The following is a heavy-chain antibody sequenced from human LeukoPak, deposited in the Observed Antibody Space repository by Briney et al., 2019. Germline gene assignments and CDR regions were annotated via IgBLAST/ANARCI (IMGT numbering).Heavy chain of an antibody. D-gene: IGHD5-18*01. V-gene: IGHV3-30-3*01. CDR1: GFTFSRDV. J-gene: IGHJ3*02. CDR3: AKEIQPHDAFDI. Sequence: GGSLRLSCAASGFTFSRDVFHWVRQAPGRGLDWVAVMSPDGSSKSYADSVRGRFTDSRDNSKKTLYLQMDSLRPEDTGVYYCAKEIQPHDAFDIWGQGTMVSVSS. CDR2: MSPDGSSK.